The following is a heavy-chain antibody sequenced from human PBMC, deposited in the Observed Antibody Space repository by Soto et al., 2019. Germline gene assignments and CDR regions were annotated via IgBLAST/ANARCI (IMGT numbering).Heavy chain of an antibody. J-gene: IGHJ6*02. CDR2: INPSGGST. V-gene: IGHV1-46*01. D-gene: IGHD5-18*01. Sequence: GASVKVSCKASGYTFTSYYMHWVRQAPGQGLEWMGIINPSGGSTSYAQKFQGRVTMTRDTSTSTVYMELSSLRSEDTAMYYCARVGGYSYGSLGYYYYGMDVWGQGTTVTVSS. CDR3: ARVGGYSYGSLGYYYYGMDV. CDR1: GYTFTSYY.